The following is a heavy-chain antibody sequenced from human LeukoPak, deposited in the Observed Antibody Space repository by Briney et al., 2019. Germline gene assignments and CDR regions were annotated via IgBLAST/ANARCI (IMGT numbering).Heavy chain of an antibody. V-gene: IGHV1-69*06. CDR3: ARWVEDSGFDAFDI. Sequence: SVKVSCKASGGTFSSYAISWVRQAPGQGLEWMGGIIPIFGTANYAQKFQGRVTITADKSTSTAYMELSSLRSEDTAVYYCARWVEDSGFDAFDIWGQGTMVTVSS. CDR1: GGTFSSYA. J-gene: IGHJ3*02. CDR2: IIPIFGTA. D-gene: IGHD5-12*01.